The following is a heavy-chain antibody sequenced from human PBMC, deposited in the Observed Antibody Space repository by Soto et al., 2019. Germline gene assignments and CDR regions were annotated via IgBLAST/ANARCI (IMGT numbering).Heavy chain of an antibody. V-gene: IGHV1-58*02. CDR2: IVVGSSKT. J-gene: IGHJ4*01. Sequence: QMHLVQSGPEVKKPGTSVKVSCKASGFTFASSAIQWVRQARGQRLEWLGWIVVGSSKTNSAQKFQQRVTFTRDTSTSTAYMELSSLISDDTAVYYCAADDTTEMIWGPGTLVTVSS. D-gene: IGHD1-1*01. CDR3: AADDTTEMI. CDR1: GFTFASSA.